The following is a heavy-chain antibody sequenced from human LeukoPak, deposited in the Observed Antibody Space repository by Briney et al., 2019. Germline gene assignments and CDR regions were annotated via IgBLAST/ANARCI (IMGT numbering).Heavy chain of an antibody. CDR2: ISYDGSNK. Sequence: GGSLRLSCAASGFTFSSYAMHWVRQAPGKGLEWVAVISYDGSNKYYADSVKGRFTISRDNSKNTLYLQMNSLRAEDTAVYYCARDRTPYSSSWCLRYWGQGTLVTVSS. J-gene: IGHJ4*02. V-gene: IGHV3-30-3*01. CDR3: ARDRTPYSSSWCLRY. D-gene: IGHD6-13*01. CDR1: GFTFSSYA.